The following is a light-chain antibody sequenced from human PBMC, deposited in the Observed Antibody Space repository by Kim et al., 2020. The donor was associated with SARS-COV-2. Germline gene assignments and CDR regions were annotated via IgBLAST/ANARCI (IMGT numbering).Light chain of an antibody. Sequence: EIVLTQSPGTLSLSPGERATLSCRASQTVTSSYLAWYQQKPGQAPRLLIYGASSRATGFPDRFSGSGSGTDFTLTISRLEPEDFAVYYCQQYGDSPLTFGGGTKVDIK. CDR2: GAS. V-gene: IGKV3-20*01. J-gene: IGKJ4*01. CDR3: QQYGDSPLT. CDR1: QTVTSSY.